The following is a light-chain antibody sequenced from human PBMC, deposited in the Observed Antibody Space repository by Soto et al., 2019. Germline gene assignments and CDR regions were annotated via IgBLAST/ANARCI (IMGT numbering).Light chain of an antibody. Sequence: EIVMTQSPATLSVSPGERATLSCRASQSVSSTLAWYQQKRGQSPRLLIYGASTRATGIPARFSGSGSGTEFTLAISSLQSEYFAVYYCQQYSDWPYTFGQGTKLEIK. CDR2: GAS. CDR3: QQYSDWPYT. CDR1: QSVSST. J-gene: IGKJ2*01. V-gene: IGKV3-15*01.